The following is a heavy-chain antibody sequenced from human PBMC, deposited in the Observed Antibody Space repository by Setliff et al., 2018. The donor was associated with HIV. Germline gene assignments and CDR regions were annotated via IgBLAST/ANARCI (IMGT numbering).Heavy chain of an antibody. CDR1: GGSISSSSYY. CDR2: VHHSGST. CDR3: ARHRDGGTYPLDY. J-gene: IGHJ4*02. Sequence: NPSETLSLTCTVSGGSISSSSYYWGWIRQPPGKGLEWIGGVHHSGSTHYNPSLKSRVTISVDTSKNQFSLKLSSVTAADTAVYYCARHRDGGTYPLDYWGQGTLVTVSS. D-gene: IGHD1-26*01. V-gene: IGHV4-39*07.